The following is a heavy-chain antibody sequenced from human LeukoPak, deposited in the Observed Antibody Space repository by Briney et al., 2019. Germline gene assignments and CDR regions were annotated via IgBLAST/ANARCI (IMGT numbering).Heavy chain of an antibody. J-gene: IGHJ6*03. D-gene: IGHD3-3*01. CDR1: GGSFSGYY. Sequence: SETLSLTCAVYGGSFSGYYWSWICQPPGKGLEWIGEINHSGSTNYNPSLKSRVTISVDTSKNQFSLKLSSVTAADTAVYYCARSYPYYDFWSGAYYMDVWGKGTTVTVSS. CDR2: INHSGST. V-gene: IGHV4-34*01. CDR3: ARSYPYYDFWSGAYYMDV.